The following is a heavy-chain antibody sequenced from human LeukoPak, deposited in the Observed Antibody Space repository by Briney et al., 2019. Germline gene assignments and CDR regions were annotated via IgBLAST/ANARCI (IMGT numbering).Heavy chain of an antibody. CDR1: GDSISTGDYY. J-gene: IGHJ4*02. D-gene: IGHD4-17*01. CDR3: ARLDYGDSIDY. Sequence: SETLSRTCTVSGDSISTGDYYWSWIRQPPGEGLEWLGYIYSGSANYNPSLKSRVTISVDTSKNQFSLKLSSVTAADTAVYYCARLDYGDSIDYWGQGTLVTVSS. CDR2: IYSGSA. V-gene: IGHV4-61*08.